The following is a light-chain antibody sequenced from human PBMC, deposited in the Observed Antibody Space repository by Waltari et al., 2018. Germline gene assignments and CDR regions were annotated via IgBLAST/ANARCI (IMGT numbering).Light chain of an antibody. CDR2: EGS. V-gene: IGLV2-23*01. J-gene: IGLJ1*01. Sequence: QSALTQPASVSGSPGQSITISCTGTSSDVGSYNLVSWIHKHPGKAPKLMIYEGSKRPSGVSNRFSGSKSGNTASLTISGLQAEDEADYYCCSYAGSSTYVFGTGTKVTVL. CDR3: CSYAGSSTYV. CDR1: SSDVGSYNL.